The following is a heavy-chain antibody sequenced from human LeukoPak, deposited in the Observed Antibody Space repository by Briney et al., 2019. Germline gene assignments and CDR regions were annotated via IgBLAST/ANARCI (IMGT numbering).Heavy chain of an antibody. Sequence: SETLSLTCTVSGYSISSGYYWGWIRQPPGKGLEWIGSIYHSGSTYYNPSLKSRVTISVDTSKNQFSLKLSSVTAADTAVYYCARDPGGVYSSSLTNYWGQGTLVTVSS. CDR2: IYHSGST. CDR3: ARDPGGVYSSSLTNY. J-gene: IGHJ4*02. CDR1: GYSISSGYY. V-gene: IGHV4-38-2*02. D-gene: IGHD6-13*01.